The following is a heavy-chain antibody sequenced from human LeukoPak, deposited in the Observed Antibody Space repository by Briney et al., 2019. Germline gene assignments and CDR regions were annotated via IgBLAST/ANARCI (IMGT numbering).Heavy chain of an antibody. D-gene: IGHD1-1*01. CDR3: ATDRLEIYSLHI. V-gene: IGHV1-24*01. Sequence: ASVKVSCKVSGYTLTELSMHWVRQAPGKGLEWMGGFEPEEGEHGETIYAQTFEGRLTLTEDTDTDTAYMELLSLTSEDTAVYYCATDRLEIYSLHIWGQGTMVTVSS. CDR2: FEPEEGEHGET. CDR1: GYTLTELS. J-gene: IGHJ3*02.